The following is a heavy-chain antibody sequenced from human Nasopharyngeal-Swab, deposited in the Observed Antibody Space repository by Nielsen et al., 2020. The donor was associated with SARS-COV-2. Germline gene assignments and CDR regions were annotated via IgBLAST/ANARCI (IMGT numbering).Heavy chain of an antibody. J-gene: IGHJ2*01. Sequence: GGSLRLSCAASGFTFDDYAMHWVRQAPGKGLEWVSGISWNSGSIGYADSVKGRFTISRDNAKNSLYLQMNSLRAEDTALYYCANGGGNSGWYFDLWGRDTLVTVSS. CDR1: GFTFDDYA. CDR3: ANGGGNSGWYFDL. CDR2: ISWNSGSI. D-gene: IGHD4-23*01. V-gene: IGHV3-9*01.